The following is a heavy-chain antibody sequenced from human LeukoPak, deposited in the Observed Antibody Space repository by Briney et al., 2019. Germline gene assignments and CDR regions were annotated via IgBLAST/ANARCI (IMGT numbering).Heavy chain of an antibody. CDR3: ASRRSSGLDV. CDR2: ISYDGSNK. CDR1: GFTFSSYA. J-gene: IGHJ6*02. Sequence: GGSLRLSCAASGFTFSSYAMHWVRQAPGKGLEWVAVISYDGSNKYYADSVKGRFTISRDNSKNTLYLQMNSLRAEDTAVYYCASRRSSGLDVWGQGTTVTVSS. V-gene: IGHV3-30-3*01.